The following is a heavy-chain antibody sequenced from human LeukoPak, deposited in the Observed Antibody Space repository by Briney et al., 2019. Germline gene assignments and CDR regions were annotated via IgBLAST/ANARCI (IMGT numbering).Heavy chain of an antibody. J-gene: IGHJ4*02. CDR2: IRSKAYGGTT. CDR3: TRITMVRGVITFDY. V-gene: IGHV3-49*04. Sequence: GSLRLSCTASGFTFGDYAMSWVRQAPGKGLEWVGFIRSKAYGGTTEYAASVKGRFTISRDDSKSIAYLQMNSLKTEDTAVYYCTRITMVRGVITFDYWGQGTLVTVSS. D-gene: IGHD3-10*01. CDR1: GFTFGDYA.